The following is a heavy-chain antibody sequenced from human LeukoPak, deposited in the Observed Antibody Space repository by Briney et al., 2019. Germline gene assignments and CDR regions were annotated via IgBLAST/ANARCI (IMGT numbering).Heavy chain of an antibody. Sequence: PSDTLSLTCTVSGGSISSTSFYWAWIRQPPGKGLEWIGSFYYSGGTFYNPSLKSRVAISADTSKNQFSLKLSSVTAADTAVYFCARRRIVATIDYSGQGNLVTVSS. D-gene: IGHD5-12*01. J-gene: IGHJ4*02. CDR3: ARRRIVATIDY. CDR2: FYYSGGT. V-gene: IGHV4-39*01. CDR1: GGSISSTSFY.